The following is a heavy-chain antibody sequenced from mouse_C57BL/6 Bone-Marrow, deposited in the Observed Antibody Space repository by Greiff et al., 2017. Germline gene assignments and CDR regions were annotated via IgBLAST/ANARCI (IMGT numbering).Heavy chain of an antibody. D-gene: IGHD2-4*01. CDR2: IYPRSGNT. J-gene: IGHJ3*01. CDR3: GGSPYYDYDVTWFAY. CDR1: GYTFTSYG. Sequence: QVQLQQSGAELARPGASVKLSCKASGYTFTSYGISWVKQRTGQGLEWIGEIYPRSGNTYYNVKFKGKATLTADKSSSTAYMELRSLTSEDSAVYFCGGSPYYDYDVTWFAYWGQGTLVTVSA. V-gene: IGHV1-81*01.